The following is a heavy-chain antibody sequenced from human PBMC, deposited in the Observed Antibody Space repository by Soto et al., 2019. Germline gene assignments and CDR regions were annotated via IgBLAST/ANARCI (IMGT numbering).Heavy chain of an antibody. J-gene: IGHJ6*02. CDR2: ISAYNGNT. CDR3: AADREYDFWSGYYYYGMDV. CDR1: GYTFTSYG. V-gene: IGHV1-18*04. Sequence: ASVKVSCKASGYTFTSYGISWVRQAPGQGLEWMGWISAYNGNTNYAQKLQGRVTMTTDTSTSTAYMELRSLRSDDTAVYYCAADREYDFWSGYYYYGMDVWGQGTTVTVSS. D-gene: IGHD3-3*01.